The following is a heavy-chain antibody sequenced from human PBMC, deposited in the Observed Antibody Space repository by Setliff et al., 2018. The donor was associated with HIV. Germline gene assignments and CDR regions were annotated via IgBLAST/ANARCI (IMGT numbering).Heavy chain of an antibody. CDR2: IRNKANGGTT. CDR3: ARGPATGDYSYYFDY. Sequence: GGSLRLSCVVSGFIFSDHYIDWVRQAPGKGLEWVARIRNKANGGTTEYVASVKGRFTISRDDSENSLYLQMNSLKTEDTAVYYCARGPATGDYSYYFDYWGQGTLGTVSS. D-gene: IGHD4-17*01. V-gene: IGHV3-72*01. CDR1: GFIFSDHY. J-gene: IGHJ4*02.